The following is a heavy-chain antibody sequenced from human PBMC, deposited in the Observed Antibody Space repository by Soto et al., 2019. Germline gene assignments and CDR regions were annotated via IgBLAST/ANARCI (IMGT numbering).Heavy chain of an antibody. J-gene: IGHJ6*02. CDR1: GYRFATYA. CDR3: ARGHGVIIGAMDV. V-gene: IGHV1-18*01. CDR2: TSSYNIDT. Sequence: QVQLVQSGAEVKKPGASVKVSCKSSGYRFATYAMIWVRQAPGQGLEWMGWTSSYNIDTCSADKFQDRVSMTTDTSTGTAYMELRSLSSDDTAVYYCARGHGVIIGAMDVWGQGTPVTVSS. D-gene: IGHD3-3*01.